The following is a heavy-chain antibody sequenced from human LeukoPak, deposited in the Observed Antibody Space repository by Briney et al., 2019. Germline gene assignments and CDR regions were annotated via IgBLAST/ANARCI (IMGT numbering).Heavy chain of an antibody. J-gene: IGHJ5*02. CDR3: AREGTQKIPLNWFDP. D-gene: IGHD2-2*02. CDR2: IYYSGST. V-gene: IGHV4-38-2*02. CDR1: GYSISSGYY. Sequence: SETLSLTCTVSGYSISSGYYWGWIRQPPGKGLEWIGSIYYSGSTHYNPSLKSRVTISVDTSKNQFSLKLSSVTAADTAVYYCAREGTQKIPLNWFDPWGQGTLVTVSS.